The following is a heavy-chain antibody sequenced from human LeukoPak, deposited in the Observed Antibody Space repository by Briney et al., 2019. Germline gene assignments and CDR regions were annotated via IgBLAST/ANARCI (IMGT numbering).Heavy chain of an antibody. CDR2: IKEDGSEK. V-gene: IGHV3-7*01. Sequence: GGSLRLSCAASGFTFSTYWMSWVRQATGKGLEWVANIKEDGSEKYYVDSVKGRFTISRDNAKNSLYLQMNSLRAEDTAVYYCARQDIVERIAAAGIWGRIGKRGINFDYWGQGTLVTVSS. D-gene: IGHD6-13*01. J-gene: IGHJ4*02. CDR3: ARQDIVERIAAAGIWGRIGKRGINFDY. CDR1: GFTFSTYW.